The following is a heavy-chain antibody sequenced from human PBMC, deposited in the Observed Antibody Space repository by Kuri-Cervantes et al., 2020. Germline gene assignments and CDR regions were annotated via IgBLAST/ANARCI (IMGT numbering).Heavy chain of an antibody. D-gene: IGHD5-12*01. J-gene: IGHJ4*02. CDR2: SSGSGAST. Sequence: GESLKISCAASGFTFSDYNVNWVRQAPGKGPEWVSYSSGSGASTFYADSVKGRFTISRDNAKNSLYLQMNSLRVEDTAVYYCARDRGYSGYGTDYWGQGTLVTVSS. CDR1: GFTFSDYN. CDR3: ARDRGYSGYGTDY. V-gene: IGHV3-48*04.